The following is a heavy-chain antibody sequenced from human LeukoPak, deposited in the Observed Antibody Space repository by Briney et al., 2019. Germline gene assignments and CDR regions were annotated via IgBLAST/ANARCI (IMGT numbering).Heavy chain of an antibody. CDR3: ARGSVESSPMETTYYYYGMDV. CDR1: GYTCTSCD. CDR2: MNPNSGNT. J-gene: IGHJ6*02. Sequence: ASVKVSCKASGYTCTSCDINWVRQDTGQGLEWMGGMNPNSGNTGYAQKFQGRVTMTRNTSISTAYMELSSLRSEVTAVYYCARGSVESSPMETTYYYYGMDVWGQGTTVTVSS. V-gene: IGHV1-8*01. D-gene: IGHD1-7*01.